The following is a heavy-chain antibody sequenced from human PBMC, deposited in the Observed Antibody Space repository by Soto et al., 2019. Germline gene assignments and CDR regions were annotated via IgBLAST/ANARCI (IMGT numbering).Heavy chain of an antibody. CDR3: AREDPIAARPRPNYYYYGMDV. D-gene: IGHD6-6*01. J-gene: IGHJ6*02. Sequence: ASVKVSCKASGYTFTSYGISWVRQAPGQGLEWMGWISAYNGNTNYAQKLQGRVTMTTDTSTSTAYMELRSLRSDDTAVYYCAREDPIAARPRPNYYYYGMDVWGQGTTVTASS. CDR2: ISAYNGNT. V-gene: IGHV1-18*01. CDR1: GYTFTSYG.